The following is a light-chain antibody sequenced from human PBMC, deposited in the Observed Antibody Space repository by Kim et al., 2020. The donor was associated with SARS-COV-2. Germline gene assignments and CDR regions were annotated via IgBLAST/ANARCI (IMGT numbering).Light chain of an antibody. CDR1: SLRTYY. Sequence: SSELTQDPAVSVALGQTVRITCQGDSLRTYYASWYQQKPGQAPVLVIYAKNNRPSAIPDRFSGSSSGNTASLTITGAQAEDEADYYCNSLDSSCNHVVFG. CDR2: AKN. CDR3: NSLDSSCNHVV. J-gene: IGLJ2*01. V-gene: IGLV3-19*01.